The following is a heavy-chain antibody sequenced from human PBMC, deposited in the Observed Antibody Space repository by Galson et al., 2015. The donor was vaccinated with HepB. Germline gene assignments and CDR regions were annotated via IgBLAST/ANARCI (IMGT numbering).Heavy chain of an antibody. D-gene: IGHD1-26*01. V-gene: IGHV4-61*01. Sequence: LSLTCTVSGGSVSSGSYYWSWIRQPPGKGLEWIGYIYYSGSTNYNPSLKSRVTISVDTSKNQFSLKLSSVTAADTAVYYCARASRWELHLDYWGQGTLVTVSS. J-gene: IGHJ4*02. CDR1: GGSVSSGSYY. CDR3: ARASRWELHLDY. CDR2: IYYSGST.